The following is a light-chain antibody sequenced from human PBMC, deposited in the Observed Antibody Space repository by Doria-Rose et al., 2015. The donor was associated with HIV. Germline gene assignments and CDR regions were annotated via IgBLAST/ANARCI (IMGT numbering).Light chain of an antibody. J-gene: IGLJ1*01. CDR2: EVN. V-gene: IGLV2-23*02. Sequence: TSSCTGPSNDVGSYNLVSWYQQHPGKAPKLMIYEVNKRPSGVSYRFSGSKSGNTASLTISGLQAEDEADYYCCSYAGTPLVFGSGTKVTVL. CDR3: CSYAGTPLV. CDR1: SNDVGSYNL.